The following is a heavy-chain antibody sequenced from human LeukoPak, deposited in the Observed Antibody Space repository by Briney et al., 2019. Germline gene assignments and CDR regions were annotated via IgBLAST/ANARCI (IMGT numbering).Heavy chain of an antibody. Sequence: PSEILSLTCSVSGASIRSYFWSWIRQSPGKGLEWIGYVYDNDISNFNPSLESRVTILVDRSKSQFSLKLRSVTAADTAVYYCARGLVLATDDAFDIWGPGTMVTVSS. J-gene: IGHJ3*02. CDR1: GASIRSYF. D-gene: IGHD5-12*01. CDR2: VYDNDIS. V-gene: IGHV4-59*01. CDR3: ARGLVLATDDAFDI.